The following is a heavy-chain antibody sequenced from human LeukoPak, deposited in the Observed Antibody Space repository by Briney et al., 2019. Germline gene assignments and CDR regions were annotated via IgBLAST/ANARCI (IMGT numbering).Heavy chain of an antibody. V-gene: IGHV3-30-3*01. J-gene: IGHJ4*02. CDR1: GFTISTYA. CDR3: AREDGSSGYRPDY. D-gene: IGHD3-22*01. Sequence: GGSLRLSCAASGFTISTYAMHWVRQAPGKGLEWVALIFYDGSEKFYADSVKGRFTISKDNSKNTLYLQMNSLRAEDTAVYYCAREDGSSGYRPDYWGQGTLVTVSS. CDR2: IFYDGSEK.